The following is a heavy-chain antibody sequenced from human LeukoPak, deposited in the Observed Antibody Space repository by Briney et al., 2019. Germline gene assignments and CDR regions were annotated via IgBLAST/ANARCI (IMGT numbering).Heavy chain of an antibody. CDR2: IRSKANSYAT. CDR3: TSTYYYDSSGNRNDY. V-gene: IGHV3-73*01. D-gene: IGHD3-22*01. Sequence: GGSLRLSCAASGFTLSGSAMHWVRQASGKGLEWVGRIRSKANSYATAYAASVKGRFTISRDDSKNTAYLQMNSLKTEDTAVYYCTSTYYYDSSGNRNDYWGRGTLVTVSS. CDR1: GFTLSGSA. J-gene: IGHJ4*02.